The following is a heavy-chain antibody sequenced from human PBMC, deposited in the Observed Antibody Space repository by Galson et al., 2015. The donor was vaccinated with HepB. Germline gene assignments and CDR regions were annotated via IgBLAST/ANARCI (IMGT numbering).Heavy chain of an antibody. CDR1: EDSFTSHW. CDR2: IYPADSDT. V-gene: IGHV5-51*03. J-gene: IGHJ2*01. CDR3: GESLEGAQQVGYWFFEV. D-gene: IGHD6-13*01. Sequence: QSGAEVKKPGESLKISCKGSEDSFTSHWIGWVRQMPGKGLEWMGIIYPADSDTRYSQSFQGQVTISADQSISTAYLQWRSLKASDTGLYYCGESLEGAQQVGYWFFEVWGRGTLVTVSS.